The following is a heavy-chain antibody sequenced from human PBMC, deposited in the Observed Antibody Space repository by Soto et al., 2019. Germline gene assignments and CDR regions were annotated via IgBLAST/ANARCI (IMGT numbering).Heavy chain of an antibody. Sequence: PSETLSLTCTVSGDSISGYSWSWIRQPPGKGLEWIGCIHNSGNTNYNVSLKSRVTVSADTSKNQFFLKLTSVIAADTAVYYCARHPSDFWFDPWGQGTLVTVSS. J-gene: IGHJ5*02. D-gene: IGHD2-21*02. V-gene: IGHV4-59*08. CDR1: GDSISGYS. CDR2: IHNSGNT. CDR3: ARHPSDFWFDP.